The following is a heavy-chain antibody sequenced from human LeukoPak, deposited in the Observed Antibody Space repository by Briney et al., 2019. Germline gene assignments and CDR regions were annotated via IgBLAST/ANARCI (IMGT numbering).Heavy chain of an antibody. D-gene: IGHD2-2*01. V-gene: IGHV1-2*04. CDR3: ARGLSSTSCCYFDY. CDR2: INPNSGGT. Sequence: ASVKVSCKASGYTFTGYYMHWVRQAPGQGLEWMGWINPNSGGTNYAQKFQGWVTMTRDTSISTAYMELSRLRSDDTAVYYCARGLSSTSCCYFDYWGQGTLVTVSS. J-gene: IGHJ4*02. CDR1: GYTFTGYY.